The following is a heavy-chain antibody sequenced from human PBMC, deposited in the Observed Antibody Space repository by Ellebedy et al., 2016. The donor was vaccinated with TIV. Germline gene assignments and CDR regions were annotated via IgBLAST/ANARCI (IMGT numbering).Heavy chain of an antibody. V-gene: IGHV3-23*01. D-gene: IGHD4-17*01. CDR1: GFTFSSYA. Sequence: GESLKISCAASGFTFSSYAMSWVRQAPGKGLEWVSAISGSGGSTYYADSVKGRFTISRDNAKNSLHLQMNGLRAEDTAVYYCASRPNGDYHFLDYWGQGTLVTVSS. CDR2: ISGSGGST. J-gene: IGHJ4*02. CDR3: ASRPNGDYHFLDY.